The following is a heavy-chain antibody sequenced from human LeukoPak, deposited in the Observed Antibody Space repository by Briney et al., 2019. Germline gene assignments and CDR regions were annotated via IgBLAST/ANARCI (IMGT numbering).Heavy chain of an antibody. CDR1: GSTFTDYY. CDR3: GRKSAARKTSEFDY. V-gene: IGHV1-2*02. D-gene: IGHD6-6*01. CDR2: IHPNSGGT. Sequence: ASVKVSCKASGSTFTDYYMNWARQAPGQGLEWMGWIHPNSGGTNYAQKFQGRVTMTRDTSINTAYMELSRLTSDDTAVYYCGRKSAARKTSEFDYWGQGTLVTVSS. J-gene: IGHJ4*02.